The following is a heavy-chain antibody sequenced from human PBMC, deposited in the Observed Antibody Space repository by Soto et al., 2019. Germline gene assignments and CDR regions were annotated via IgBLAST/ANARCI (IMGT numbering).Heavy chain of an antibody. CDR1: GGSVISGSYY. CDR2: IHYSGST. Sequence: SETLSLTCTVSGGSVISGSYYWNWIRQPPGKGLEWIGSIHYSGSTYYKASLKSRVTISVDTSKNQFSLKLSSVTAADTAVYYCARVYYGSGIIEYWGQGTLVTVSS. D-gene: IGHD3-10*01. J-gene: IGHJ4*02. CDR3: ARVYYGSGIIEY. V-gene: IGHV4-39*01.